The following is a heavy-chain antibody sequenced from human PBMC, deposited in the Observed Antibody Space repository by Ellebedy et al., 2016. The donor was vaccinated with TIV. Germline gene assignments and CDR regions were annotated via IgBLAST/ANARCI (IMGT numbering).Heavy chain of an antibody. CDR2: IYPGDSDT. V-gene: IGHV5-51*01. CDR3: ARSVVVVAATPDPYYYYGMDV. Sequence: GESLKISCKGSGYSFTSYWIGWVRQMPGKGLEWMGIIYPGDSDTRYSPSFQCQVTISADKSISTAYLQWSSLKASDTAMYYCARSVVVVAATPDPYYYYGMDVWGQGTTVTVSS. J-gene: IGHJ6*02. CDR1: GYSFTSYW. D-gene: IGHD2-15*01.